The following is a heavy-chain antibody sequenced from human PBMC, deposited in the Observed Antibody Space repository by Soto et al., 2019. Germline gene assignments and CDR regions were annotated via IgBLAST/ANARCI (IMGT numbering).Heavy chain of an antibody. CDR3: ARGGGVLRYFDWLSAAEDY. J-gene: IGHJ4*02. CDR2: IYYSGST. CDR1: GGSVSSGSYY. D-gene: IGHD3-9*01. V-gene: IGHV4-61*01. Sequence: SETLSLTCTVSGGSVSSGSYYWSWIRQPPGKGLEWIGYIYYSGSTNYNPSLKSRVTISVDTSKNQFSLKLSSVTAADTAVYYCARGGGVLRYFDWLSAAEDYWGQGTLVTVSS.